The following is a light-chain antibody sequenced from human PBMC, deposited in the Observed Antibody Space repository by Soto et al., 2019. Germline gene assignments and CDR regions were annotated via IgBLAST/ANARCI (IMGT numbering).Light chain of an antibody. V-gene: IGKV3-20*01. Sequence: EIVMTQSPATLSVSPGERATLSCRASQSVTSDFLAWYQQKPGQAPRLLLYGASSRATGISDRFSGSGSGTDFTLTISELEPEDFAVYYCQHYGSSPLTFGGGTKVDNK. CDR3: QHYGSSPLT. CDR1: QSVTSDF. CDR2: GAS. J-gene: IGKJ4*01.